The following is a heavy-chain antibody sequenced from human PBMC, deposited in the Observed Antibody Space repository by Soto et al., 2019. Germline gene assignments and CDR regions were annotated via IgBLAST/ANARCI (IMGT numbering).Heavy chain of an antibody. CDR1: GFIFRSYA. CDR2: ITYDGING. J-gene: IGHJ4*02. Sequence: GGSLRLSCLASGFIFRSYAMHWVRQAPGKGLEWVAVITYDGINGYYADSVRGRFAISRDNSKNTLYLQMNSLRPEDTAVYYCARAFSGSYPNFDYWGQGTLVTSPQ. CDR3: ARAFSGSYPNFDY. V-gene: IGHV3-30*09. D-gene: IGHD1-26*01.